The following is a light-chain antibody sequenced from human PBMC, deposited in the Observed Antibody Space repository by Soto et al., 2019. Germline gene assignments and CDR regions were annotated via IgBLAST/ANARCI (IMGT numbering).Light chain of an antibody. V-gene: IGKV4-1*01. J-gene: IGKJ1*01. CDR1: QSVLYSSDNKNF. Sequence: DIVMTQSPDSLAVSLGERATINCKSSQSVLYSSDNKNFLXWYQQKPGQPPKMLIYLASTRGPGVPDRFSGSGSGXDXTLIISSLQAEDVAVYYCQQYYSTPRTFGQGTRVEIK. CDR2: LAS. CDR3: QQYYSTPRT.